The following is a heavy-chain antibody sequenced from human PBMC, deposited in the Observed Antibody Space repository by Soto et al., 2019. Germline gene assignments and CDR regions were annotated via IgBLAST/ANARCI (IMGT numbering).Heavy chain of an antibody. CDR3: ARGSQLRRYGGKPPYYYCMDV. CDR2: INHSGST. V-gene: IGHV4-34*01. J-gene: IGHJ6*02. Sequence: QVQLQQWGAGLLKPSETLSLTCAVYGGSFSTYYWSWFRQPPGKGLEWIGEINHSGSTNYNPSLKSRVSISIDTSKNQFSLKLSSVTAADTAVYYCARGSQLRRYGGKPPYYYCMDVWRQGTTVTVSS. CDR1: GGSFSTYY. D-gene: IGHD4-17*01.